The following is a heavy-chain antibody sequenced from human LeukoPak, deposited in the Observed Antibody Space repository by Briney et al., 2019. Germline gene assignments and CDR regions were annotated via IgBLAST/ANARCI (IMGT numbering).Heavy chain of an antibody. D-gene: IGHD6-6*01. Sequence: GGSLRLSCAVSGFTFSSYWMSWVRQAPGKGLEWVANIKQDGSEEVYVDSVKGRFTISRDNAKNSLFLQMNTLRAEDTAVYYCARDPYSSTWSYGMDVWGQGTTVTVSS. CDR2: IKQDGSEE. J-gene: IGHJ6*02. CDR1: GFTFSSYW. V-gene: IGHV3-7*05. CDR3: ARDPYSSTWSYGMDV.